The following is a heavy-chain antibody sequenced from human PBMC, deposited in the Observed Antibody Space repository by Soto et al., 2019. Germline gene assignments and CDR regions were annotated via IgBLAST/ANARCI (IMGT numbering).Heavy chain of an antibody. D-gene: IGHD5-12*01. V-gene: IGHV3-23*01. CDR1: AFTFSSYS. Sequence: GGSLRLSCAASAFTFSSYSMSWVRQAPGKGLEWVSAISGSGGNTYYVDSVKGRFTISRDNSKNTLYLQMNSLRVEDAAVYYCAKDRGGYDFAGDYWGQGTLVTVSS. CDR3: AKDRGGYDFAGDY. CDR2: ISGSGGNT. J-gene: IGHJ4*02.